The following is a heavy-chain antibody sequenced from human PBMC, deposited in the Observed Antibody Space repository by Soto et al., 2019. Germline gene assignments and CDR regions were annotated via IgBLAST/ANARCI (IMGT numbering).Heavy chain of an antibody. D-gene: IGHD1-26*01. V-gene: IGHV3-23*01. J-gene: IGHJ4*02. CDR2: CSGRGGST. Sequence: EVQLLESGGGLVQPGGSLRLSCAATGFIFDNYVMTWVRRAPGKGLEWVSGCSGRGGSTYYAESVRGRFVISRDNPMNRLCLPMNPLRVEDTGVYYWAKDHGVGGQPEEGYWGRGTLVTVSS. CDR1: GFIFDNYV. CDR3: AKDHGVGGQPEEGY.